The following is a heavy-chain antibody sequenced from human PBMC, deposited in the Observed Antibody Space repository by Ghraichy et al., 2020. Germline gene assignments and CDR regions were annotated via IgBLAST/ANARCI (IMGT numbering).Heavy chain of an antibody. CDR3: ARAGYCSSTSCHYYYYGMDV. CDR2: ISSSSSTI. Sequence: LSLTCAASGFTFSSYSLNWVRQAPGKGLEWVSYISSSSSTIYYADSVKGRFTISRDNAKNSLYLQMNSLRDEDTAVYYCARAGYCSSTSCHYYYYGMDVWGQGTTVTVSS. CDR1: GFTFSSYS. D-gene: IGHD2-2*01. V-gene: IGHV3-48*02. J-gene: IGHJ6*02.